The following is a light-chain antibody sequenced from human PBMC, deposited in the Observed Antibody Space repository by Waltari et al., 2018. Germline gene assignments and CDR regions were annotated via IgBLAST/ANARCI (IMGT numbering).Light chain of an antibody. Sequence: QAALTQPDPVSVSPGPSLTINCPGTSLYVAASHSVVWYQQYPGKAPKVIIYDAINRPSGVSNRFSGSKSGNSASLTISGLQAEDEADYYCGSFISSTTGIFGGGTRLTVL. V-gene: IGLV2-14*03. CDR1: SLYVAASHS. J-gene: IGLJ2*01. CDR2: DAI. CDR3: GSFISSTTGI.